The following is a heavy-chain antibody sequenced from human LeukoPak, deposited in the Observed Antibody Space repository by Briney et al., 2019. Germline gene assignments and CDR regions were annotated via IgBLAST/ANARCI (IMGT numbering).Heavy chain of an antibody. J-gene: IGHJ4*02. CDR2: GIPALGIS. CDR1: GGSFSTNA. D-gene: IGHD2/OR15-2a*01. V-gene: IGHV1-69*04. CDR3: AKFSTSGILKGDY. Sequence: SVKVSCKASGGSFSTNAINWVRQAPGQGLEWVGRGIPALGISNHAQKFQGRVTFTADKSTSTAYMELSSLKSEDTATYFCAKFSTSGILKGDYWGQGTLVTVS.